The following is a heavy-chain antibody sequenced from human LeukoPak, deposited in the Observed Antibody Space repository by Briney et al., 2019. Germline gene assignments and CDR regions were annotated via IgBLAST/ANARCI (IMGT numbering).Heavy chain of an antibody. Sequence: GASVKVSCKASGYTFTSYYMHWVRQAPGQGLEWMGIINPSGGSTSYAQKFQGRVTMTRDTSTSTVYMELSSLRSEDTAVYYCARDSRVVTTRLGGYYYYYMDVWGKGTTVTISS. V-gene: IGHV1-46*01. CDR2: INPSGGST. J-gene: IGHJ6*03. CDR3: ARDSRVVTTRLGGYYYYYMDV. CDR1: GYTFTSYY. D-gene: IGHD2-21*02.